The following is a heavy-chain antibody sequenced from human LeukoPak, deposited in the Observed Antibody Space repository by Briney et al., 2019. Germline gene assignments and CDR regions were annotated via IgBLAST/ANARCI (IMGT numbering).Heavy chain of an antibody. CDR3: ANSISVAGTYAFNI. Sequence: GGSLRLSCAASGFTFSSYSMNWVRQAPGKGLEWVSSISSSSSYIYYADSVKGRFTISRDNAKNSLYLQMNSLRAEDTAVYYCANSISVAGTYAFNIWGQGTMVTVSS. J-gene: IGHJ3*02. CDR2: ISSSSSYI. CDR1: GFTFSSYS. D-gene: IGHD6-19*01. V-gene: IGHV3-21*01.